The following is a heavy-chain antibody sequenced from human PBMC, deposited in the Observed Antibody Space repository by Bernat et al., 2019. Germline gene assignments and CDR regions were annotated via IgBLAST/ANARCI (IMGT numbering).Heavy chain of an antibody. CDR1: GFTFSSYA. Sequence: QVQLVESGGGVVQPGRSLRLSCAASGFTFSSYAMHWVRQAPGKGLEWVAVISYDGSNKYYADSVKGRFTISRDNSKNTLYLQMNSLRAEDTAVYYCATLNKLRFLEWFTTMPDYWGQGTLVTVSS. CDR3: ATLNKLRFLEWFTTMPDY. CDR2: ISYDGSNK. J-gene: IGHJ4*02. D-gene: IGHD3-3*01. V-gene: IGHV3-30-3*01.